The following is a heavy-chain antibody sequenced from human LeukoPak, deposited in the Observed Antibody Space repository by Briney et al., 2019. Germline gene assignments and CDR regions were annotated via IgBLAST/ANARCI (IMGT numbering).Heavy chain of an antibody. Sequence: ASLKVSCKGSGYTFTGYYMHWARQAPGQGLEWMGWINPNSGGTNYAQKFQGRVTMTTDTSTSTAYMELRSLRSDDTAVYYCARERGYDYVDYWGQGTLVTVSS. J-gene: IGHJ4*02. CDR1: GYTFTGYY. V-gene: IGHV1-2*02. CDR2: INPNSGGT. D-gene: IGHD5-12*01. CDR3: ARERGYDYVDY.